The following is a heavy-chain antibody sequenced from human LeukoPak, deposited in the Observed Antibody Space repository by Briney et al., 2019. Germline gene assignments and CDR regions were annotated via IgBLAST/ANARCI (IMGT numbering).Heavy chain of an antibody. Sequence: SETLSLTCTVSGGSISSYYWNWIRQPAGKGLEWIGRIYPSGSTIYNPSLKSRVTMSEDTSKNQFSLKLSSVTAADTAVYYCARGMVGATFYFDYWGQGTLVTVSS. D-gene: IGHD1-26*01. CDR2: IYPSGST. CDR3: ARGMVGATFYFDY. CDR1: GGSISSYY. V-gene: IGHV4-4*07. J-gene: IGHJ4*02.